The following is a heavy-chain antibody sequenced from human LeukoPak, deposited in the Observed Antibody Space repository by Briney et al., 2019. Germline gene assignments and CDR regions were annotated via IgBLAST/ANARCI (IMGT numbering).Heavy chain of an antibody. CDR1: GFTFSGYA. D-gene: IGHD5-18*01. V-gene: IGHV3-23*01. J-gene: IGHJ6*02. CDR2: ISGSGGST. Sequence: GGSLRLSCAASGFTFSGYAMSWVRQAPGKGLEWVSAISGSGGSTYYADSVKGRFTISRDNSKNTLYLQMNSLRAEDTAVYYCAKGAGDVDTAMANYYYYGMDVWGQGTTVTVSS. CDR3: AKGAGDVDTAMANYYYYGMDV.